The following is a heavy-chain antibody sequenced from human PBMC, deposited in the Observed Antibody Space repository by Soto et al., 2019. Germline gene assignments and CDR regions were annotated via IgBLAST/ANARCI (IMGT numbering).Heavy chain of an antibody. Sequence: ETLSLTCTVSGGSISSYYWSWIRQPPGKGLEWIGYIYYSGSTNYNPSLKSRVTISVDTSKNQFSLKLSSVTAADTAVYYCARHRSIAARPRQYYYYYYMHVWRNGTTVPVPS. CDR2: IYYSGST. CDR3: ARHRSIAARPRQYYYYYYMHV. D-gene: IGHD6-6*01. J-gene: IGHJ6*03. V-gene: IGHV4-59*08. CDR1: GGSISSYY.